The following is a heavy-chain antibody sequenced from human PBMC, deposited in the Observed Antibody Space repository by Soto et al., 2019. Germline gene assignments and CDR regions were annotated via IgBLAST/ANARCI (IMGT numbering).Heavy chain of an antibody. J-gene: IGHJ6*02. Sequence: QVQLVESGGGVVQPGRSLRLSCAASGFTFSTYGMHWVRQAPGKGLEWVAVISYDGNNKYYADSVKGRLTISRDNSKNTLYLQMNSLRAEDMAVYYCAKGQHCSTTSCYFYYYGMDVWGQGTTVAVSS. V-gene: IGHV3-30*18. CDR2: ISYDGNNK. D-gene: IGHD2-2*01. CDR1: GFTFSTYG. CDR3: AKGQHCSTTSCYFYYYGMDV.